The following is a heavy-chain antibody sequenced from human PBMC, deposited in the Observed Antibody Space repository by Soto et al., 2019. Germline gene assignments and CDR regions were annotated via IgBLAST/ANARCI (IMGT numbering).Heavy chain of an antibody. Sequence: QVQLVQSGAEVKKPGSSVKVSCKASGGTFSSYAISWVRQAPGQGLEWMGGIIPIFVTANYAQKFQGRVTITADESTSKADMELSSLRSEDTAVYYCARAKGGSYYYDSSGYYAHLYYGMDVWGQGTTVTVSS. J-gene: IGHJ6*02. CDR2: IIPIFVTA. CDR3: ARAKGGSYYYDSSGYYAHLYYGMDV. V-gene: IGHV1-69*01. D-gene: IGHD3-22*01. CDR1: GGTFSSYA.